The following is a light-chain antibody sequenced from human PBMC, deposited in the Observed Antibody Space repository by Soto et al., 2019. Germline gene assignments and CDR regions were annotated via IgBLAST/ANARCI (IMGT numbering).Light chain of an antibody. J-gene: IGLJ1*01. Sequence: QSALTQPASVSGSPGQSITISCTGTSSDVGGYNYVSWYQQYPGKAPKLMIYGVSNRPSGVSNRFSGSKSGNTASLTISGLQADDEADYYCNSYAGSSYVFGSGTKLTVL. CDR3: NSYAGSSYV. V-gene: IGLV2-14*01. CDR1: SSDVGGYNY. CDR2: GVS.